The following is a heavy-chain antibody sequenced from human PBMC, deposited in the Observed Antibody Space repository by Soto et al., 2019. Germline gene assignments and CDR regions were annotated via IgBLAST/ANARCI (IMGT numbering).Heavy chain of an antibody. CDR1: GFTFSDYY. Sequence: GGSLRLSCAASGFTFSDYYMSWIRQAPGKGLEWVSYISSSGSTIYYADSVKGRFTISGDNAKNSLYLQMNSLRAEDTAVYYCASSLLRYFDWLAISTGGYYYYYMDVWGKGTTVTVSS. CDR3: ASSLLRYFDWLAISTGGYYYYYMDV. V-gene: IGHV3-11*01. D-gene: IGHD3-9*01. CDR2: ISSSGSTI. J-gene: IGHJ6*03.